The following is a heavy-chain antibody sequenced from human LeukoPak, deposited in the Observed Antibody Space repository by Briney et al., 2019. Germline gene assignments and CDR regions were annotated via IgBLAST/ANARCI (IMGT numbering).Heavy chain of an antibody. CDR3: ARDPSVTIFGVVTYFDY. CDR1: GGSISSSSYY. V-gene: IGHV4-39*07. Sequence: PSETLSLTCTVSGGSISSSSYYWGWIRQPPGKGLEWIGSIYHSGSTYYNPSLKSRVTISVDMSKNQFSLKLSSVTAADTAVYYCARDPSVTIFGVVTYFDYWGQGTLVTVSS. D-gene: IGHD3-3*01. CDR2: IYHSGST. J-gene: IGHJ4*02.